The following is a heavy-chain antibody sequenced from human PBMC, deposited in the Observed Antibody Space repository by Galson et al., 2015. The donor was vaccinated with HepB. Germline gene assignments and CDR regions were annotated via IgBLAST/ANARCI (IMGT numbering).Heavy chain of an antibody. CDR3: ARVDTMVRGVIPSRRPLDY. CDR1: GFTFSSYS. J-gene: IGHJ4*02. CDR2: ISSSSSTI. V-gene: IGHV3-48*01. Sequence: SLRLSCAASGFTFSSYSMNWVRQAPGKGLEWVSYISSSSSTIYYADSVKGRFTISRDNAKNSLYLQMNSLRAEDTAVYYCARVDTMVRGVIPSRRPLDYWGQGTLVTVSS. D-gene: IGHD3-10*01.